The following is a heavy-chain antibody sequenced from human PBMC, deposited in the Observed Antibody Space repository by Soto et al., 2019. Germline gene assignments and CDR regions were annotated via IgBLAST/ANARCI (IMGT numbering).Heavy chain of an antibody. D-gene: IGHD4-17*01. CDR2: IIPILGIA. J-gene: IGHJ6*03. CDR3: AREGNGDYGSYYYYYMDV. V-gene: IGHV1-69*08. CDR1: GGTFSSYT. Sequence: QVQLVQSGAEVKKPGSSVKVSCKASGGTFSSYTISWVRQAPGQGLEWMGRIIPILGIANYAQKFQGRVTITADKSTSTAYMELSSLRSEDTAVYYCAREGNGDYGSYYYYYMDVWGKGTTVTVSS.